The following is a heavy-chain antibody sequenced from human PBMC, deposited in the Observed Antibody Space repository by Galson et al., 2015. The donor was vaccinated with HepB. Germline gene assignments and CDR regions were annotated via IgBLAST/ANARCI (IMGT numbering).Heavy chain of an antibody. D-gene: IGHD3-9*01. J-gene: IGHJ4*02. V-gene: IGHV3-30*02. CDR3: VRDSLTKPFDY. CDR1: GLTFSRSG. CDR2: IRYDGSIQ. Sequence: SLRLSCAASGLTFSRSGMHWVRQAPGKGLEWVSFIRYDGSIQYYADSVKGRFTISRGNSKNTLFLQMNSLRAGDTAVYFCVRDSLTKPFDYWGQGTLVTVSP.